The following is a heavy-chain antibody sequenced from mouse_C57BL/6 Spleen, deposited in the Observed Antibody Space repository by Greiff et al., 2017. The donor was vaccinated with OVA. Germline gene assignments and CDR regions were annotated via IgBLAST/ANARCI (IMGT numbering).Heavy chain of an antibody. CDR1: GYTFTDYE. V-gene: IGHV1-15*01. Sequence: VQLVESGAELVRPGASVTLSCKASGYTFTDYEMHWVKQTPVHGLEWIGAIDPETGGTAYNQKFKGKAILTADKSSSTAYMELRSLTSEDSAVYYCTRRGGRRYFDVWGTGTTVTVSS. CDR3: TRRGGRRYFDV. J-gene: IGHJ1*03. D-gene: IGHD2-12*01. CDR2: IDPETGGT.